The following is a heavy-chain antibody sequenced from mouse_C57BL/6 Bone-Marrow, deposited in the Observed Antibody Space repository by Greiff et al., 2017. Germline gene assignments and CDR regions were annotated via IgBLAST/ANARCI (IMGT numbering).Heavy chain of an antibody. Sequence: QVQLQQPGAELVRPGTSVKLSCKASGYTFTSYWMHWVKQRPGQGLEWIGVIDPSDSYTNYNQKFKGKATLTVDTSSSTAYMQLSSLTSEDSALYYCARESMMVTIYYYAMDYWGQGTSVTVSS. CDR2: IDPSDSYT. D-gene: IGHD2-3*01. J-gene: IGHJ4*01. V-gene: IGHV1-59*01. CDR1: GYTFTSYW. CDR3: ARESMMVTIYYYAMDY.